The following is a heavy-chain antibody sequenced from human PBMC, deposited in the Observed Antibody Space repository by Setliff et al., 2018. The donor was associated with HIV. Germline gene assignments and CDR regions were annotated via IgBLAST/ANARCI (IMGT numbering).Heavy chain of an antibody. J-gene: IGHJ5*02. D-gene: IGHD6-19*01. CDR3: VRGYRSAWNSWFDA. V-gene: IGHV1-18*01. CDR2: ISPSNGYT. CDR1: GYTFTSYG. Sequence: ASVKVSCKASGYTFTSYGMNWVRQAPGQGLEWMGWISPSNGYTDYAQKFQGRVTMTRDTSTSTVYMDLSSLRADDTAVYYCVRGYRSAWNSWFDAWGQGTRVTV.